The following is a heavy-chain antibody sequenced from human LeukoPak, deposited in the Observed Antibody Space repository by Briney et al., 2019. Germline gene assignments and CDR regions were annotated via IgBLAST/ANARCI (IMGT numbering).Heavy chain of an antibody. CDR3: ARASVVVTVGAFDI. Sequence: GGSLRLSCAASGFTFSSYWMSWVRQAPGKGLEWVANIKQDGSEKYYVDSVKGRFTISRDNAKNSLYLQMNSLRAEDTAVYYCARASVVVTVGAFDIWGQGTMVTVSS. D-gene: IGHD2-21*02. CDR1: GFTFSSYW. J-gene: IGHJ3*02. CDR2: IKQDGSEK. V-gene: IGHV3-7*01.